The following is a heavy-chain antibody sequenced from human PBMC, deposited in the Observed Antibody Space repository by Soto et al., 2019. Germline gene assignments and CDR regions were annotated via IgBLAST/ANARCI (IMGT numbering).Heavy chain of an antibody. CDR1: GFSLRSARMG. CDR3: ARMLAVNYYYYYVDV. D-gene: IGHD3-22*01. CDR2: ILSSDEK. Sequence: QVTLKESGPVLVKPTETLTLTCTVSGFSLRSARMGVSWIRQPPGKALEWLAHILSSDEKSYNTSLQGRVTLSKDTSKSQVVLTMTYVDPVDKATYFCARMLAVNYYYYYVDVWGEGTTVTVSS. J-gene: IGHJ6*03. V-gene: IGHV2-26*01.